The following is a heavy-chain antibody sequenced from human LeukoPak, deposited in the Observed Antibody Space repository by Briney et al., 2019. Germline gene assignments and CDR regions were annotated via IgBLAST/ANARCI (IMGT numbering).Heavy chain of an antibody. CDR2: IRSSSSTM. Sequence: GGSLRLSCAASGFIFSNHWMHWVRQAPGKGLVWVSYIRSSSSTMYYADSVKGRFTISRDNAKSSLYLQMSSLRDEDTAVYYCARARGYNHGPQDYYFDYWGQGTLVTVSS. CDR3: ARARGYNHGPQDYYFDY. CDR1: GFIFSNHW. V-gene: IGHV3-48*02. J-gene: IGHJ4*02. D-gene: IGHD5-18*01.